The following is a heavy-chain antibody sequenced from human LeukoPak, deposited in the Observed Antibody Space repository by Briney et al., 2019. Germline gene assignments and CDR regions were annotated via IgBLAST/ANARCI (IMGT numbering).Heavy chain of an antibody. CDR3: TRLKLTGNWYFDL. CDR2: FSGPGKT. V-gene: IGHV3-23*01. CDR1: GFTLSNSA. Sequence: GGSLRLSCAASGFTLSNSAMSWVRQAPGKGLEWVSGFSGPGKTYYADSVKGRFTISRDTSKSTLYLQINSLRAEDTAVYYCTRLKLTGNWYFDLWGRGTLVTVSS. J-gene: IGHJ2*01. D-gene: IGHD7-27*01.